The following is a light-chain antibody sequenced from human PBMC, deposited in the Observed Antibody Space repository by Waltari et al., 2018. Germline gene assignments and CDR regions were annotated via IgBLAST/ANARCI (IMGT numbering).Light chain of an antibody. CDR2: RES. J-gene: IGKJ1*01. V-gene: IGKV3-20*01. CDR3: QQHGTLPAT. CDR1: QTVGSSS. Sequence: EIVLTQSPGTASLSPGERVTLSCRASQTVGSSSLAWYQQKPGQAHRLVVYRESRRATDFPDRFSCSGSGTELSRTISRLEPEDFAVYYCQQHGTLPATFGQGTKVEIK.